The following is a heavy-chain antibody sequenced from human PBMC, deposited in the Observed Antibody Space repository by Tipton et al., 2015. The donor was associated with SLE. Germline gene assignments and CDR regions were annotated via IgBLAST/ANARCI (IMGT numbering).Heavy chain of an antibody. V-gene: IGHV4-39*07. J-gene: IGHJ4*02. CDR1: GGFISGSGYY. CDR2: IYYSGST. Sequence: TLSLTCPLSGGFISGSGYYWGWIRQPPGKGLEWIGNIYYSGSTYYNPSLNTRLTLSIDTSRNQFSLKLSSVTAADTAVYYCARGGDSSSWFEYPDYWGQGTLVTVSS. D-gene: IGHD6-13*01. CDR3: ARGGDSSSWFEYPDY.